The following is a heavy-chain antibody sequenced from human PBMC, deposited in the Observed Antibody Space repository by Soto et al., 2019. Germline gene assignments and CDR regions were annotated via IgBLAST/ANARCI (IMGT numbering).Heavy chain of an antibody. J-gene: IGHJ5*02. CDR3: ARDLDAPGNWFDT. CDR2: INPRDGST. CDR1: GYTFTSYY. V-gene: IGHV1-46*01. D-gene: IGHD1-1*01. Sequence: QVQLVQSGADMKKPGASVKVSCKASGYTFTSYYMHWVRQAPGQGLEWMGLINPRDGSTNYAQKCQGRVTMTRDTSTSTVYMELSSLRSDDTAVYFCARDLDAPGNWFDTWGQGTLVTVSS.